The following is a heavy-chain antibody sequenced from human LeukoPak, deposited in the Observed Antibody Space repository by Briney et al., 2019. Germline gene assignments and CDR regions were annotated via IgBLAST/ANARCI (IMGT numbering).Heavy chain of an antibody. CDR3: ARLPRGLVYYFDY. Sequence: GASVKVSCKASGYTFTGYYMHWVRQAPGQGLEWMGWINPNSGGTNYAQKFQGRVTMTRDTSISTAYMELSRLRSDDTAVYYCARLPRGLVYYFDYWGQGTLVTVSS. CDR1: GYTFTGYY. V-gene: IGHV1-2*02. D-gene: IGHD1-26*01. J-gene: IGHJ4*02. CDR2: INPNSGGT.